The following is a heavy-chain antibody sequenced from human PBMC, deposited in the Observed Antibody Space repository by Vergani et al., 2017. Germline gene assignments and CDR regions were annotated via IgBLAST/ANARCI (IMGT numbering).Heavy chain of an antibody. D-gene: IGHD1-20*01. CDR2: IYYSGST. V-gene: IGHV4-31*03. CDR1: GGSISSGGYY. Sequence: QVQLQESGPGLVKPSQTLSLTCTVSGGSISSGGYYWSWIRQHPGKGLEWIGYIYYSGSTYYNPSLKSRVTISVDTSKNQFSLKLSSVTAADTAVYYCARGSITGMIPHSKRHTARFNYWGQGTLVTVSS. CDR3: ARGSITGMIPHSKRHTARFNY. J-gene: IGHJ4*02.